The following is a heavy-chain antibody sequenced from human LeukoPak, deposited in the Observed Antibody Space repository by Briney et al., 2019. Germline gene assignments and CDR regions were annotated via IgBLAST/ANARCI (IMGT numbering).Heavy chain of an antibody. D-gene: IGHD1-26*01. CDR3: ARDLGGRRPWELIQDNY. J-gene: IGHJ4*02. V-gene: IGHV3-66*01. CDR2: IYSGGST. Sequence: GGSLRLSCAASGFTVSSNYMSWVRQAPGKGLEWVSVIYSGGSTYYADSVKGRFTISRDNSKNTLHLQMNSLRAEDTAVYYCARDLGGRRPWELIQDNYWGQGTLVTVSS. CDR1: GFTVSSNY.